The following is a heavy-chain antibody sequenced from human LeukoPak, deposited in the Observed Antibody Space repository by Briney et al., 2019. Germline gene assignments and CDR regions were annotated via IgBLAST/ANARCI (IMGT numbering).Heavy chain of an antibody. V-gene: IGHV3-23*01. Sequence: PGGSLRLSCAASGFTSSSYSMNWVRQAPGKGLEWVSVMSGSGHATYYADSVMGRFTISRDNSKNTLYLQMNSLRAEDTAEYYCAKVGGYSTTWNYYYMDVWGKGTTVTVSS. CDR2: MSGSGHAT. CDR1: GFTSSSYS. D-gene: IGHD6-13*01. J-gene: IGHJ6*03. CDR3: AKVGGYSTTWNYYYMDV.